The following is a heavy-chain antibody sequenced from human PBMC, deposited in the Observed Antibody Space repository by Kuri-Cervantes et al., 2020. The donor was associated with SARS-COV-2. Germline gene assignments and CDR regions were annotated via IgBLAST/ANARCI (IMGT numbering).Heavy chain of an antibody. CDR3: ARDSHCSSTSCYTDGMDV. V-gene: IGHV3-64*04. Sequence: GESLKISCAASGFTFSSYAMHWVRQAPGKGLEYVSAISSNGGSKYYADSVKGRFTISRDNSKSTLYLQMNSLRAEDTAVYYCARDSHCSSTSCYTDGMDVWGQGTTVTVSS. J-gene: IGHJ6*02. CDR1: GFTFSSYA. CDR2: ISSNGGSK. D-gene: IGHD2-2*02.